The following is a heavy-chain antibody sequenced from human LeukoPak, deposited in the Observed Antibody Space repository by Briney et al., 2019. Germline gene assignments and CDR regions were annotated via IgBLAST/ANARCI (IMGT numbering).Heavy chain of an antibody. D-gene: IGHD3-10*01. J-gene: IGHJ4*02. CDR3: AKDRISLGELLSSLEY. V-gene: IGHV3-74*01. CDR1: GFPFGNFW. Sequence: GGSLRLSCVVSGFPFGNFWMHWVRQVPGKGLVWVARMDTDGRTTDYADSVKGRFTISRDNSKNTVYLQMNRLRAEDTAVYYCAKDRISLGELLSSLEYWGQGILVTVSS. CDR2: MDTDGRTT.